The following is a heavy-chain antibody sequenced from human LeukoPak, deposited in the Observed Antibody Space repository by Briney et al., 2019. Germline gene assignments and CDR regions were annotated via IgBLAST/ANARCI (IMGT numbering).Heavy chain of an antibody. V-gene: IGHV4-34*01. D-gene: IGHD6-13*01. CDR1: GGSFSGYY. CDR2: INHSGST. CDR3: ARGRVAAAGFADY. J-gene: IGHJ4*02. Sequence: SETLSLTCAVYGGSFSGYYWSWIRQPPGKGLEWIGEINHSGSTNYNPSLKSRVTISVDTSKNQFSLKLSSVAAADTAVYYCARGRVAAAGFADYWGQGTLVTVSS.